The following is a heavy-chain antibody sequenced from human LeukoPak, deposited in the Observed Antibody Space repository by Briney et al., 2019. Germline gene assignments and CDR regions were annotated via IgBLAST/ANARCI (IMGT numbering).Heavy chain of an antibody. CDR1: GGSISSSSYY. V-gene: IGHV4-39*01. CDR3: ARLNIVGASAFDI. D-gene: IGHD1-26*01. CDR2: IYYSGST. J-gene: IGHJ3*02. Sequence: SETLSLTCTVSGGSISSSSYYWGWIRQPPGKGLEWIGSIYYSGSTYYNPSLKSRVTISVDTSKNQFSLKLSSVTAADTAVYYCARLNIVGASAFDIWGQGTMVTVSS.